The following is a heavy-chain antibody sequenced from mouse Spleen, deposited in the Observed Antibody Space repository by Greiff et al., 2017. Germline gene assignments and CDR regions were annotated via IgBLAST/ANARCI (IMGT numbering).Heavy chain of an antibody. CDR2: INPSTGGT. J-gene: IGHJ2*01. CDR3: ARSGVH. V-gene: IGHV1-42*01. Sequence: EVKLQESGPELVKPGASVKISCKASGYSFTGYYMNWVKQSPEKSLEWIGEINPSTGGTTYNQKFKAKATLTVDKSSSTAYMQLKSLTSEDSAVYYCARSGVHWGQGTTLTVSS. CDR1: GYSFTGYY. D-gene: IGHD1-1*02.